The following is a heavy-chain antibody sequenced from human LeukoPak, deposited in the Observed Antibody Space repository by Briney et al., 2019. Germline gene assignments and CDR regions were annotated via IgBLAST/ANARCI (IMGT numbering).Heavy chain of an antibody. CDR2: IYYSGST. CDR1: GGSISSSSYY. Sequence: PSETLSLTCTVSGGSISSSSYYWGWIRQPPGKGLEWIGSIYYSGSTYYNPSLKSRVTISVDTSKNQFSLKLSSVTAADTAVYYCARQDGRGGVFDYWGQGTLVTVSS. V-gene: IGHV4-39*01. D-gene: IGHD3-10*01. J-gene: IGHJ4*02. CDR3: ARQDGRGGVFDY.